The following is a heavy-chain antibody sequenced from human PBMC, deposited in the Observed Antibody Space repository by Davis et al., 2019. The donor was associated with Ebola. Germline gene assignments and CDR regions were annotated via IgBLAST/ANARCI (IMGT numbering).Heavy chain of an antibody. CDR3: ARLWAGGDGMDV. J-gene: IGHJ6*02. V-gene: IGHV4-39*01. CDR1: GGSISSSSYY. CDR2: IYYSGST. Sequence: SETLSLTCTVSGGSISSSSYYWGWIRQPPGKGLEWIGSIYYSGSTYYNPSLKSRVTISVDTSKNQFSLKLSSVTAADTAVYYCARLWAGGDGMDVWGQGTTVTVSS. D-gene: IGHD3-16*01.